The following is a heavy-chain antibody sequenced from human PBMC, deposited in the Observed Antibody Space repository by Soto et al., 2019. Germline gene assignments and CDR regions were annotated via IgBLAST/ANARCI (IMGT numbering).Heavy chain of an antibody. V-gene: IGHV3-9*01. J-gene: IGHJ4*02. CDR2: ISWNSGSI. CDR1: GFTFDDYA. CDR3: AKDIGPLDY. Sequence: SLKISCAASGFTFDDYAMHWVRQAPGKGLEWVSGISWNSGSIGYADSVKGRFTISRDNAKNSLYLQMNSLRAEDTALYYCAKDIGPLDYWGQGTLVTVSS.